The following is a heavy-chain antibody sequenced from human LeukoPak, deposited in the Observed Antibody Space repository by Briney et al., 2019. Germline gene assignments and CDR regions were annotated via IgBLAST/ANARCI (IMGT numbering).Heavy chain of an antibody. V-gene: IGHV1-2*02. CDR1: GYTFTAYY. Sequence: ASVKVSCKTSGYTFTAYYMYWLRQAPGQGLECMGWIYPNSGATGYAQNFQGRVTMTRDTSVSTIYMELSRLRSDDTAVYYCARDGVSTTPDFDCWGQGTLVTVSS. CDR3: ARDGVSTTPDFDC. CDR2: IYPNSGAT. D-gene: IGHD2-8*01. J-gene: IGHJ4*02.